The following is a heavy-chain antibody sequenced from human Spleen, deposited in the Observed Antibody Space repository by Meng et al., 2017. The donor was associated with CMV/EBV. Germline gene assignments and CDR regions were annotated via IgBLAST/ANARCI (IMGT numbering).Heavy chain of an antibody. CDR3: ARDTAGTGFDY. V-gene: IGHV1-69*08. D-gene: IGHD6-13*01. Sequence: SVKVSCKVSGGPFNSNTISWVRQAPGQGLEWMGRIIPLLGKTIYAQKFQGRVTTTADKSTSTVYMELSSLRSEDTALYFCARDTAGTGFDYWGQGTLVTVSS. CDR1: GGPFNSNT. CDR2: IIPLLGKT. J-gene: IGHJ4*02.